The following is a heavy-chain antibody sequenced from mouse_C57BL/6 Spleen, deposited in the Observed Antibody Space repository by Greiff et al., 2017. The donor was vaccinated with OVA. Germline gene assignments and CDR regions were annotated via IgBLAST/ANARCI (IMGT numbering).Heavy chain of an antibody. D-gene: IGHD4-1*01. CDR1: GYAFSSSW. Sequence: VQLQQSGPELVQPGASVKISCKASGYAFSSSWMNWVKQRPGKGLEWIGRIYPGDGDTNYNGKFKGKATLTADKYSSTAYMQLSSLTSEDSAVYFCATGGDYAMDYWGQGTSVTVSS. J-gene: IGHJ4*01. CDR3: ATGGDYAMDY. V-gene: IGHV1-82*01. CDR2: IYPGDGDT.